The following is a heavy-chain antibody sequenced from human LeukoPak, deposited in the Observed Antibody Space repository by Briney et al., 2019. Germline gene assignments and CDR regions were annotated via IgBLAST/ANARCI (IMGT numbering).Heavy chain of an antibody. CDR1: GFTLNSYA. J-gene: IGHJ4*02. D-gene: IGHD4-17*01. CDR3: AKAFPYGDYAGY. CDR2: ISDSGGST. V-gene: IGHV3-23*01. Sequence: GGSLRLSCAASGFTLNSYAMSWVRQAPGKGLEWVSAISDSGGSTYYADSVKGRFTISKDNSKNTLCLQMNSLRAEDTAIYYCAKAFPYGDYAGYWGQGTLVTVSS.